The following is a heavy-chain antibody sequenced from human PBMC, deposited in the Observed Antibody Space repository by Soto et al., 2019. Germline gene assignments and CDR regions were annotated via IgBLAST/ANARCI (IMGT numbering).Heavy chain of an antibody. Sequence: GGSLRLSCAASGFTFSIYAMHWVRHAPGKGLEWVAVISYDGSNKYYADSVKGRFTISRDNSKNTLYLQMNSLRAEDTAVYYCARSHYYDSSGYYYGAFDIWGQGTMVTVSS. CDR2: ISYDGSNK. J-gene: IGHJ3*02. V-gene: IGHV3-30-3*01. CDR3: ARSHYYDSSGYYYGAFDI. CDR1: GFTFSIYA. D-gene: IGHD3-22*01.